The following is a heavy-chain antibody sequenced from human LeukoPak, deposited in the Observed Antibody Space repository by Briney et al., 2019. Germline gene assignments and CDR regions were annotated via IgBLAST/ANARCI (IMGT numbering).Heavy chain of an antibody. CDR2: ISAYNGNT. D-gene: IGHD2-15*01. V-gene: IGHV1-18*01. Sequence: VASVKVSCKASGYTFTSYGISWVRQAPGQGLEWMGWISAYNGNTNYAQKLQGRVTMTTDTSTSTAYMELRSLRSDDTAVYYCARDSVVVAVGAGLPQKKNYYYYMDVWGKGTTVTISS. CDR3: ARDSVVVAVGAGLPQKKNYYYYMDV. CDR1: GYTFTSYG. J-gene: IGHJ6*03.